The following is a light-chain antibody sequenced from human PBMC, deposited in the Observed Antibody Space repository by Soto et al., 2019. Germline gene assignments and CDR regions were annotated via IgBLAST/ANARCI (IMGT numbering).Light chain of an antibody. CDR1: KIGSKI. Sequence: SYERTHSPSVSLAPGHMATVTCGGDKIGSKIVPWYKQRPGPAPVAVVFDATDRPSGIPDRFSASRSGETATLTISRVEAGDEADYYCEAWASTAEFFVFGSGTKVTVL. CDR3: EAWASTAEFFV. CDR2: DAT. J-gene: IGLJ1*01. V-gene: IGLV3-21*02.